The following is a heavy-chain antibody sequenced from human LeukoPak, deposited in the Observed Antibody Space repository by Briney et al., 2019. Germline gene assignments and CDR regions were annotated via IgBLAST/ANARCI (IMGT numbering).Heavy chain of an antibody. CDR1: GFTFSNAW. Sequence: GGSLRLSCAASGFTFSNAWMIWVRQAPGKGLEWVGRIKSKTDGGTTDYAAPVKGRFTISRDDSKNTLYLQMNSLKTEDTAVYYCTTDRSVTTRAQYYYYYYMDVWGKGTTVTVSS. J-gene: IGHJ6*03. CDR2: IKSKTDGGTT. D-gene: IGHD4-11*01. V-gene: IGHV3-15*01. CDR3: TTDRSVTTRAQYYYYYYMDV.